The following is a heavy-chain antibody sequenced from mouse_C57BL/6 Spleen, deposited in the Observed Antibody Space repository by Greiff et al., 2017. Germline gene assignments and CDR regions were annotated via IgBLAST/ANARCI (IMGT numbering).Heavy chain of an antibody. CDR2: IYPGDGAT. Sequence: QFQLQQSGAELVKPGASVKISCKASGYAFSSYWMNWVKQRPGKGLEWIGQIYPGDGATNYNGKFKGKATLHADKSSSTAYMQLSSLTSEDSGVVSWERGGRLRGAMEYWGQGTSVTVS. CDR1: GYAFSSYW. V-gene: IGHV1-80*01. J-gene: IGHJ4*01. CDR3: ERGGRLRGAMEY. D-gene: IGHD2-4*01.